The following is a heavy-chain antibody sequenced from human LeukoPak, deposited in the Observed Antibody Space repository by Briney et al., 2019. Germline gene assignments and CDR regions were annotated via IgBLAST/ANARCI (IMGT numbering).Heavy chain of an antibody. CDR3: ARADYYDSSGCDY. Sequence: SETLSLTCTVSGGSISSYYWSWIRQPPGKGLEWIGSIYHSGSTYYNPSLKSRVTISVDTSKNQFSLKLSSVTAADTAVYYCARADYYDSSGCDYWGQGILVTVSS. J-gene: IGHJ4*02. CDR1: GGSISSYY. D-gene: IGHD3-22*01. CDR2: IYHSGST. V-gene: IGHV4-38-2*02.